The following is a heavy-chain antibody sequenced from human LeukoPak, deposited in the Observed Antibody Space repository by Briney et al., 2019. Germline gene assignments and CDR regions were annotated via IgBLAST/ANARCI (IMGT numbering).Heavy chain of an antibody. CDR3: ARGVDALGYCSSTSCYGGADY. CDR1: GGTFSSYA. J-gene: IGHJ4*02. Sequence: SVKVSCKASGGTFSSYAISWVRQAPGQGLEWMGGIIPIFGTANYAQKFQGRVTITADESTSTAYMELSSLRSEDTAVYYCARGVDALGYCSSTSCYGGADYWGQGTLVTVSS. CDR2: IIPIFGTA. V-gene: IGHV1-69*13. D-gene: IGHD2-2*01.